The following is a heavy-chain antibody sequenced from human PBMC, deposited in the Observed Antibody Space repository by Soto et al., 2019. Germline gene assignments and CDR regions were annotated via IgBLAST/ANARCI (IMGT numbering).Heavy chain of an antibody. D-gene: IGHD3-22*01. V-gene: IGHV3-21*01. CDR1: GFTFNTYM. Sequence: VGSLRLSCAASGFTFNTYMMNWVRQAPGKGLEWVSSISSSSNFIYYGDSLKGRFIISRDNAKNSLYLQLNSLRAEDTAVYYCARGPFYYDSSGIVDYWGQGTLVTVSS. J-gene: IGHJ4*02. CDR3: ARGPFYYDSSGIVDY. CDR2: ISSSSNFI.